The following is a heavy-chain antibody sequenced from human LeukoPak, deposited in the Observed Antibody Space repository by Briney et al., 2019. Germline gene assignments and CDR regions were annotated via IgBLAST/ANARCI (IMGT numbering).Heavy chain of an antibody. CDR1: GYTFNSYY. J-gene: IGHJ3*02. CDR3: ARVSLVIRSFVI. CDR2: INHSVGST. Sequence: GASVNVSCKASGYTFNSYYIHWVRQTPGQGLEWVGIINHSVGSTSYAQPFQGGVTMTRETSTSTVYMELSSLRAEDTAVYQCARVSLVIRSFVIWGQGTMATVSP. D-gene: IGHD2-21*01. V-gene: IGHV1-46*02.